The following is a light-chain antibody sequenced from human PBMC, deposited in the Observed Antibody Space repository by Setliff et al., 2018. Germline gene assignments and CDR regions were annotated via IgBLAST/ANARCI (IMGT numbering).Light chain of an antibody. CDR2: DVT. V-gene: IGLV2-14*03. Sequence: QSVLAQPASVSGSPGQSITISCIGSSRDVGSYDFVSWYQQHPGKAPKLIIYDVTGRPSGVSDRFSGSKSGNTASPTISGLQAEDEADYYCSSYTNSNTYVFGTGTKVTVL. J-gene: IGLJ1*01. CDR1: SRDVGSYDF. CDR3: SSYTNSNTYV.